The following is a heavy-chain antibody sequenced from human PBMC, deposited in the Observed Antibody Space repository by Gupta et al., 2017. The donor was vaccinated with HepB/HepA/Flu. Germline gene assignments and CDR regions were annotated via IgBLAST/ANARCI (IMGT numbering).Heavy chain of an antibody. CDR2: IIPIFGTA. J-gene: IGHJ3*02. V-gene: IGHV1-69*01. CDR1: GAPFSSYA. CDR3: ARLTCSTSCPDAFDI. Sequence: QVQLVQSGAEVKKPGSSVKVSCKASGAPFSSYAIRWLRQAPGQGLEWMGGIIPIFGTANYAQKVQGRVTITADEATSTAYMELSSLRSEDTAVYYCARLTCSTSCPDAFDIWGQGTMVTVSS. D-gene: IGHD2-2*01.